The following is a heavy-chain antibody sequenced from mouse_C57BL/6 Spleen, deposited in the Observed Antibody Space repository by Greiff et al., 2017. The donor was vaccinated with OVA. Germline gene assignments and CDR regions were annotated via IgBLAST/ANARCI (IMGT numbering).Heavy chain of an antibody. Sequence: QVQLQQSGAELVRPGASVKLSCKASGYTFTDYYINWVKQRPGQGLEWIARIDTGSGNTYYNEKFKGKATLTAEKSSSTAYMQLSSLTSEDSAVYFCARVGYGEGYYFDYWGQGTTLTVSS. CDR1: GYTFTDYY. V-gene: IGHV1-76*01. D-gene: IGHD2-10*02. CDR2: IDTGSGNT. CDR3: ARVGYGEGYYFDY. J-gene: IGHJ2*01.